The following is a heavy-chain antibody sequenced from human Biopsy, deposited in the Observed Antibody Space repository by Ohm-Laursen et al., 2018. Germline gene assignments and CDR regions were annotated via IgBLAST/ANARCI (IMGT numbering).Heavy chain of an antibody. CDR2: IYPGGST. Sequence: ETLSLTCSVSGGDINNYYWSWIRQPAGKGLGWIGRIYPGGSTNYNPSLKSRVTMSVDTSKKQLSLRLRSVTAADTAMYYCASVVLGPTNDAFDLWGQGTMVVVPS. J-gene: IGHJ3*01. D-gene: IGHD3-22*01. V-gene: IGHV4-4*07. CDR3: ASVVLGPTNDAFDL. CDR1: GGDINNYY.